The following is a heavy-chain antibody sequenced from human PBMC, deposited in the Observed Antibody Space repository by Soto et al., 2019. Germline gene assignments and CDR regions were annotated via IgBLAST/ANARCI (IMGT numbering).Heavy chain of an antibody. CDR1: GCSISTSGYY. Sequence: TLSLTCTVSGCSISTSGYYWTCIRQHPGKDLEWIGYIYYSDYTQYNPSHSSRTIISVNTSSNEYSLKLSSKTAATTTEYYCASLGDPAAPASRVIDVWGQGTTVTVSS. J-gene: IGHJ6*02. CDR3: ASLGDPAAPASRVIDV. CDR2: IYYSDYT. D-gene: IGHD2-2*01. V-gene: IGHV4-31*03.